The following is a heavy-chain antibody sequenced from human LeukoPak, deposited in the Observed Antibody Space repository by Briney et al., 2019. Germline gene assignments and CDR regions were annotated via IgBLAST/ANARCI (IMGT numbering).Heavy chain of an antibody. D-gene: IGHD2-21*02. J-gene: IGHJ4*02. Sequence: GASVKVSCKASGGTFSSYAISWVRQAPGQGLEWMGGIIPIFGTANYAQKFQGRVTITADESTSTAYMELSSLRSEDTAVYYCAYVVTATAYYFDYWGQGALVTVSS. CDR1: GGTFSSYA. CDR3: AYVVTATAYYFDY. V-gene: IGHV1-69*13. CDR2: IIPIFGTA.